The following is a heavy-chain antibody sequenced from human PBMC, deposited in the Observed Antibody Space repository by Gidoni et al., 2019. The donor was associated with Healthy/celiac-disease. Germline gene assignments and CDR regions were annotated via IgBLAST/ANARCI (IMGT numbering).Heavy chain of an antibody. CDR2: ISGSGGST. J-gene: IGHJ5*02. D-gene: IGHD6-13*01. CDR1: GFTFSSYA. Sequence: EVQLLESGGGLVQPGGSLRLSCAASGFTFSSYAMSWVRPAPGKGLGWVSAISGSGGSTYYADSVKGRFTISRDNSKNTLYLQMNSLRAEDTAVYYCAKDEEQLPVNWFDPWGQGTLVTVSS. CDR3: AKDEEQLPVNWFDP. V-gene: IGHV3-23*01.